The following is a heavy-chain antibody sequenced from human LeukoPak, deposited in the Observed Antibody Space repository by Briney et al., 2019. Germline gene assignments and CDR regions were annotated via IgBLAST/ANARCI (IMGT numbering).Heavy chain of an antibody. CDR3: ARAAGGSYGADAFDI. V-gene: IGHV1-2*02. CDR2: IIPNSGDT. D-gene: IGHD1-26*01. Sequence: ASVKVSCKASGYTFTDYYIQWVRQAPGQGLEWMGWIIPNSGDTNYAQKFRGRVTMTRDTSINTAYMELSRLRSDDTAVYYCARAAGGSYGADAFDIWGPGTMVTVSS. CDR1: GYTFTDYY. J-gene: IGHJ3*02.